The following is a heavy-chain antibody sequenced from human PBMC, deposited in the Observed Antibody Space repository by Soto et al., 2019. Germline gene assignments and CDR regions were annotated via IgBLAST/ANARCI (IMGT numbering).Heavy chain of an antibody. D-gene: IGHD6-13*01. CDR3: AKSGLVVAAAGSHYYYYYGMDV. J-gene: IGHJ6*02. CDR2: ISYDGSNK. Sequence: QVQLVESGGGVVQPGRSLRLSCAASGFTFSSYGMHWVRRAPGKGLEWVAVISYDGSNKYYADSVKGRFTISRDNSKNNLYLQMNSLRAEDTAVYYCAKSGLVVAAAGSHYYYYYGMDVWGQGTTVTVSS. V-gene: IGHV3-30*18. CDR1: GFTFSSYG.